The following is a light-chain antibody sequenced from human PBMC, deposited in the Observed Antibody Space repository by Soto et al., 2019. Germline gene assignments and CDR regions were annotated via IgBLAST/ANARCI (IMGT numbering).Light chain of an antibody. CDR1: SSNIGSRS. CDR2: EYN. V-gene: IGLV1-51*02. CDR3: GTWDNSLPAGV. J-gene: IGLJ3*02. Sequence: QSVLTQPPSVSAAAGQKVTISCSGSSSNIGSRSVSWYQQFPGTAPKLLIYEYNKRPSGIPDRFSGSSSGTSATLVITGLQTGDEADYYCGTWDNSLPAGVFGGGTKLTVL.